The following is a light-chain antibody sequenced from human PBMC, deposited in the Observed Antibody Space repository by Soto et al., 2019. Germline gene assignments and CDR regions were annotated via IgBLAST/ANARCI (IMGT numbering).Light chain of an antibody. Sequence: SYELTQPPSVSVAPGQTATVTCGGRNIGSKSVHWYQQKPGQAPVLVVHDDSDRPSGIPERFSGSNSGDTATLTISGVEAGDEADYYCQVWDRSSNHWVFGGGTKVTVL. CDR1: NIGSKS. J-gene: IGLJ3*02. CDR3: QVWDRSSNHWV. V-gene: IGLV3-21*02. CDR2: DDS.